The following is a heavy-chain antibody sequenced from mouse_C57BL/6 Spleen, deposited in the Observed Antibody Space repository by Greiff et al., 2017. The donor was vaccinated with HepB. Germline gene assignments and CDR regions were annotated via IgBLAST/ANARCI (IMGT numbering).Heavy chain of an antibody. CDR3: ARGGDSSGHYAMDY. CDR2: ISDGGSYT. J-gene: IGHJ4*01. V-gene: IGHV5-4*03. Sequence: EVNLVESGGGLVKPGGSLKLSCAASGFTFSSYAMSWVRQTPEKRLEWVATISDGGSYTYYPDNVKGRFTISRDNAKNNLYLQMSHLKSEDTAMYYCARGGDSSGHYAMDYWGQGTSVTVSS. D-gene: IGHD3-2*02. CDR1: GFTFSSYA.